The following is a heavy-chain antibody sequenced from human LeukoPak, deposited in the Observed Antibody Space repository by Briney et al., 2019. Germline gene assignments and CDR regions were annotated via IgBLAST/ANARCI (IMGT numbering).Heavy chain of an antibody. CDR2: ISGGGGTS. CDR1: GFTFSNYA. D-gene: IGHD3-16*02. V-gene: IGHV3-23*01. Sequence: GGSLRLSCAASGFTFSNYAMSWVRQSPGKGLEWVSGISGGGGTSYYTDSVRGRFTISRDNSKNALFLQMNDLRAEDTAVYYCANTYDYVWGSYRSYYFDYWGQGTLVTVSS. J-gene: IGHJ4*02. CDR3: ANTYDYVWGSYRSYYFDY.